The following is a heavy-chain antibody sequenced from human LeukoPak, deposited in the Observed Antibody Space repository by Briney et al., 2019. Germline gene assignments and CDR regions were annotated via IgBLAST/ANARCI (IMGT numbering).Heavy chain of an antibody. CDR2: IRYDGSNK. Sequence: GGSLRLSCAASGFTFSSYGMHWVRQAPGKGLEWVAFIRYDGSNKYYADSVKGRFTISRDNSKNTLYLQMNRLRAEDTAVYYCAKDGDSSGWAFDYWGQGTLVTVSS. D-gene: IGHD6-19*01. CDR3: AKDGDSSGWAFDY. V-gene: IGHV3-30*02. CDR1: GFTFSSYG. J-gene: IGHJ4*02.